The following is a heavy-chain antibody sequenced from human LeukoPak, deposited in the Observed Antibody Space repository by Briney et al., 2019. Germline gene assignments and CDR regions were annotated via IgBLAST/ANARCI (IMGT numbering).Heavy chain of an antibody. J-gene: IGHJ5*02. CDR1: GGSISSYY. V-gene: IGHV4-59*01. CDR2: IYYSGST. D-gene: IGHD3-3*01. CDR3: ARSREYYDFWSGLNWFDP. Sequence: PSETLSLTCTVSGGSISSYYWSWIRQPPGKGLEWIGYIYYSGSTNYNPSLTSRVTISVDTSKNQFSLKLSSVTAADTAVYYCARSREYYDFWSGLNWFDPWGQGTLVTVSS.